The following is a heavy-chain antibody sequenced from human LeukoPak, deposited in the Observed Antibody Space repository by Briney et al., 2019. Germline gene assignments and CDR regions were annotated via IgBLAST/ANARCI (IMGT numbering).Heavy chain of an antibody. CDR2: IRGTDDST. D-gene: IGHD6-13*01. V-gene: IGHV3-23*01. Sequence: GGSLRLSCAASGFTFSIYAMNWVRQAPGKGLEWVSAIRGTDDSTYYADSVKGRFTISRDNSKNTVYLQMNSLRAEDTAVYYCAKDMTIYSTSWYEYFQHWGQGTLVTVFS. CDR3: AKDMTIYSTSWYEYFQH. J-gene: IGHJ1*01. CDR1: GFTFSIYA.